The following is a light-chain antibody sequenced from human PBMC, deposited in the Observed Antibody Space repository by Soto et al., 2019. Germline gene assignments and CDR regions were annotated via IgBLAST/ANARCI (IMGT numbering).Light chain of an antibody. CDR2: GTS. Sequence: ENVVTQSQGTLSCSPGEGVTLSCRASQSVDSRYLAWYQQNPGQPPRLLIHGTSNRASGIPDRFSGSGSGADFTLTISRLEPDDFAVYYCQQYGTAPYTFGQGTTLEF. V-gene: IGKV3-20*01. J-gene: IGKJ2*01. CDR1: QSVDSRY. CDR3: QQYGTAPYT.